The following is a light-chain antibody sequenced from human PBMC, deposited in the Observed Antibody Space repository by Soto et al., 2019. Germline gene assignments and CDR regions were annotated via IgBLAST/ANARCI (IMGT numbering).Light chain of an antibody. J-gene: IGKJ4*01. CDR2: GAS. V-gene: IGKV3-15*01. CDR1: QSVSSN. CDR3: QQYNNWPALT. Sequence: EIVMTQSPATLSVSPGERATLSCRASQSVSSNLAWYQQKPGQAPRLLIYGASTRATVIPARFSGSRSATEYTLNISSLQYEDFAVYYCQQYNNWPALTFGGGTKVEIK.